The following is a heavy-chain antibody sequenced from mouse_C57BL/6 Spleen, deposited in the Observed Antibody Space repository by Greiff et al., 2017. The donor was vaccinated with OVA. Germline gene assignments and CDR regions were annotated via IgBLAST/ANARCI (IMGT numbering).Heavy chain of an antibody. Sequence: QVQLQQPGAELVRPGSSVKLSCKASGYTFTSYWMHWVKQRPIQGLEWIGNIDPSDSETHYNQKFKDKATLTVDKSSSTAYMQLSSLTSEDSAVYYCARERELGVFAYWGQGTLVTVSA. CDR1: GYTFTSYW. CDR3: ARERELGVFAY. V-gene: IGHV1-52*01. J-gene: IGHJ3*01. D-gene: IGHD4-1*01. CDR2: IDPSDSET.